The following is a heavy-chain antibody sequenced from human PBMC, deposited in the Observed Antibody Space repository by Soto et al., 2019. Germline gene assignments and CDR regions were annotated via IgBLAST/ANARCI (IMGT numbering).Heavy chain of an antibody. CDR2: IYYSGST. Sequence: QVQLQESGPGLVKPSQTLSLTCTVSGGSISSVDYYWSWIRQPPGKGLEWIVYIYYSGSTYYNTSLKSRVTISVDTSKNQFSLKLSSVTAADTAVYYCAREGLVQVAFDIWGQGTMVTVSS. J-gene: IGHJ3*02. D-gene: IGHD5-12*01. V-gene: IGHV4-30-4*01. CDR3: AREGLVQVAFDI. CDR1: GGSISSVDYY.